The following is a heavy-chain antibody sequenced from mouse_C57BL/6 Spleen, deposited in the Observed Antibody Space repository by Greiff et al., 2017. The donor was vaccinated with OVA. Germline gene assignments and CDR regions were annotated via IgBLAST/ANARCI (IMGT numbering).Heavy chain of an antibody. V-gene: IGHV1-81*01. CDR3: AREGYYYGSSPYYFDY. J-gene: IGHJ2*01. CDR2: IYPRSGNT. CDR1: GYTFTSYG. Sequence: QVQLKQSGAELARPGASVKLSCKASGYTFTSYGISWVKQRTGQGLEWIGEIYPRSGNTYYNEKFKGKATLTADKSSSTAYMELRSLTSEDSAVYFCAREGYYYGSSPYYFDYWGQGTTLTVSS. D-gene: IGHD1-1*01.